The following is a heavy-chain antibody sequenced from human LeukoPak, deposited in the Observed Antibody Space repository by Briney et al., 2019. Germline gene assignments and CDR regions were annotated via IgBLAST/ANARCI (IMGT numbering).Heavy chain of an antibody. CDR2: ISGSGSGGST. Sequence: PGGSLRLSCAASGFTFSSYSMNWVRQAPGKGLEWVSGISGSGSGGSTYYADSVKGRFTISRDNSKNTLYLQMNSLRAEDTAVYYCAKTGGGTTDWGQGTMVSVS. CDR3: AKTGGGTTD. J-gene: IGHJ3*01. D-gene: IGHD2/OR15-2a*01. CDR1: GFTFSSYS. V-gene: IGHV3-23*01.